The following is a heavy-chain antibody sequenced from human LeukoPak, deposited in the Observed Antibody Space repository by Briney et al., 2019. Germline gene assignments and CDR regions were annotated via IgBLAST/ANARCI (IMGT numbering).Heavy chain of an antibody. CDR3: ARRGWFFWFDP. CDR2: INHSGST. J-gene: IGHJ5*02. Sequence: SETLSLTCTVSGGSISSGGYYWSWIRQPPGKGLEWIGEINHSGSTNYNPSLKSRVTISVDTSKNQFSLKLSSVTAADTAVYYCARRGWFFWFDPWGQGTLVTVSS. CDR1: GGSISSGGYY. D-gene: IGHD6-19*01. V-gene: IGHV4-39*07.